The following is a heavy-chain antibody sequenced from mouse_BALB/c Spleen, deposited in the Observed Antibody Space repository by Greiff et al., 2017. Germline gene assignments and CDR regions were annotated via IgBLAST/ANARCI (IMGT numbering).Heavy chain of an antibody. CDR3: ARGGGLAYFDY. CDR1: GYSITSDYA. CDR2: ISYSGST. Sequence: EVQLQQSGPGLVKPSQSLSLTCTVTGYSITSDYAWNWIRQFPGNKLEWMGYISYSGSTSYNPSLKSRISITRDTSKNQFFLQLNSVTTEDTATYYCARGGGLAYFDYWGQGTTLTVSS. J-gene: IGHJ2*01. V-gene: IGHV3-2*02.